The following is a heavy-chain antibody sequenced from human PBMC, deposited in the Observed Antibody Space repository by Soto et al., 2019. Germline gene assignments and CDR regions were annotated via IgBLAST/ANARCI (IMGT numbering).Heavy chain of an antibody. Sequence: GPVKVSCKASGYTFGNNDISWVRQATGQGLEWMGWMNPNSGNTGYAQKFQGRVSMTRNTSITTAYLELSSLRSDDTAIYYCARMATSGTLNWIDPWGQGTLVTVSS. CDR3: ARMATSGTLNWIDP. CDR1: GYTFGNND. J-gene: IGHJ5*02. V-gene: IGHV1-8*01. CDR2: MNPNSGNT.